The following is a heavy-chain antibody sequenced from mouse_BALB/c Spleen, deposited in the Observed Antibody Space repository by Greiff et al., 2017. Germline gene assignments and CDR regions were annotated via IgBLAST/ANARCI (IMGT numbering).Heavy chain of an antibody. D-gene: IGHD4-1*01. Sequence: QVQLQQSGAELARPGASVKLSCKASGYTFTSYWMQWVKQRPGQGLEWIGAIYPGDGDTRYTQKFKGKATLTADKSSSTAYMQLSSLASEDSAVYYCARRAPNLYYAMDYWGQGTSVTVSS. J-gene: IGHJ4*01. CDR2: IYPGDGDT. CDR3: ARRAPNLYYAMDY. CDR1: GYTFTSYW. V-gene: IGHV1-87*01.